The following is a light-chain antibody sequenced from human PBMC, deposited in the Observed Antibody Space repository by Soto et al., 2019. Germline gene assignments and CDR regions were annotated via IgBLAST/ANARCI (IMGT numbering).Light chain of an antibody. CDR3: QQYNTYSWT. CDR1: QTISSW. J-gene: IGKJ1*01. Sequence: DIQMTQYPSTLSGSVGDRVTSSCRASQTISSWLAWYQQKPGKAPKLLIYKASTLKSGVPSRFSGSGSGTEFALTISSLQPDDFATYYCQQYNTYSWTFGPGTKVDIK. V-gene: IGKV1-5*03. CDR2: KAS.